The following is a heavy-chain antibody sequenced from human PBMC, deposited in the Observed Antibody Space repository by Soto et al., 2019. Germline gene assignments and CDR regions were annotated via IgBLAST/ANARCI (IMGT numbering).Heavy chain of an antibody. D-gene: IGHD3-10*01. Sequence: EVQLLESGGGLVQGGESLRLSCPASGFTFSNYPMSWVRKVPGKGLELVLSISASGGSTYYADSVRGRFTISRDNSNNTPYLQMNILRAEDTAVYYCSKNNLFGSGTKDYWGQGTLVTVSS. CDR1: GFTFSNYP. CDR3: SKNNLFGSGTKDY. V-gene: IGHV3-23*01. J-gene: IGHJ4*02. CDR2: ISASGGST.